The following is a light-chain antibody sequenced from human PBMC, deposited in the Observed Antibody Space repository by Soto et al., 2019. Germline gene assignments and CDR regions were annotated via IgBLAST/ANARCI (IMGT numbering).Light chain of an antibody. Sequence: SVLTQPASVSGSPGQSITISCAGTTSDVGLYNYVSWYQLHPGKAPKVMIYDVTNRPSGVSNRFSGSKSGSTASLTISGLQAEDEADYYCFSYRSNTTHVFGTGTKVTVL. CDR1: TSDVGLYNY. CDR3: FSYRSNTTHV. CDR2: DVT. J-gene: IGLJ1*01. V-gene: IGLV2-14*01.